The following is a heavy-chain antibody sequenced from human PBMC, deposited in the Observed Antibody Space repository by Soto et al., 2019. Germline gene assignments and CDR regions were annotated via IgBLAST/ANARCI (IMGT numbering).Heavy chain of an antibody. CDR2: IYYSGST. CDR3: ASSGWLLYFDY. J-gene: IGHJ4*02. V-gene: IGHV4-59*01. CDR1: GGSISSYY. Sequence: QVQLQESGPGLVKPSETLSLTCTVSGGSISSYYWSWIRQPPGKGLGWIGYIYYSGSTNYNPSLKSRVTISVDTSKNQFSLKLSSVTAADTAVYYFASSGWLLYFDYWGQGTLVTVSS. D-gene: IGHD6-19*01.